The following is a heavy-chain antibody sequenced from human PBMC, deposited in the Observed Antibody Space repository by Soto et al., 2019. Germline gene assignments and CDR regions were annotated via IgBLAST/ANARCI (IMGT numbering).Heavy chain of an antibody. CDR1: GFTFSSYS. CDR3: AKVRVDGDSYYYYYMDV. J-gene: IGHJ6*03. Sequence: GGSLRLSCAASGFTFSSYSMNWVRQAPGKGLGWVAVISYDGSNKYYADSVKGRFTISRDNSKNTLYLQMNSLRAEDTAVYYCAKVRVDGDSYYYYYMDVWGKGTTVTVSS. D-gene: IGHD4-17*01. CDR2: ISYDGSNK. V-gene: IGHV3-30*18.